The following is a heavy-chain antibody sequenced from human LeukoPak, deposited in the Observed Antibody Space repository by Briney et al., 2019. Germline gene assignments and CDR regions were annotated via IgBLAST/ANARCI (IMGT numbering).Heavy chain of an antibody. Sequence: SQTLSLTCTVSGGSISSGSYYWSWIRQPAGKGLEWIGRIYTSGSTNYNPSLKSRVTISVDTSKNQFSLKLSSVTAADTAVYYCARGVGLRFLEWPRGNDAFDIWGQGTMVTVSS. D-gene: IGHD3-3*01. CDR1: GGSISSGSYY. CDR3: ARGVGLRFLEWPRGNDAFDI. V-gene: IGHV4-61*02. CDR2: IYTSGST. J-gene: IGHJ3*02.